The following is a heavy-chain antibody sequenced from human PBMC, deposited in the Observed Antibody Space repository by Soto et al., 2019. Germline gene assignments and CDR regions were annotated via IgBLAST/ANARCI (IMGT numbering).Heavy chain of an antibody. CDR2: ISGGGDAT. Sequence: EVQLLDSGGGLVQAGGSLRLSFAASGFTFSGYALTWGRQAPGEGLEWGPAISGGGDATFYADSVKGRFTISRENSKNTLYLQMNTLRAEDTAVYYCARKVSGSTGRPDLWYFDLWGRGTLVTVSS. J-gene: IGHJ2*01. D-gene: IGHD3-10*01. V-gene: IGHV3-23*01. CDR3: ARKVSGSTGRPDLWYFDL. CDR1: GFTFSGYA.